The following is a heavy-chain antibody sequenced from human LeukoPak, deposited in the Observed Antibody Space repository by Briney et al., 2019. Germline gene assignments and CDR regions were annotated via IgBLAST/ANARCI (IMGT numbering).Heavy chain of an antibody. D-gene: IGHD2-2*01. CDR2: ISAYNGNS. V-gene: IGHV1-18*01. J-gene: IGHJ4*02. Sequence: ASVKVSCKASGYTFTSYGISWVRQAPGQGLEWMGWISAYNGNSNYAQKFQGRVTMTTDTSTSTGYMELRSLRSDDTAVYYCARVHSYCSSTSCLDYWGQGTPVTVSS. CDR1: GYTFTSYG. CDR3: ARVHSYCSSTSCLDY.